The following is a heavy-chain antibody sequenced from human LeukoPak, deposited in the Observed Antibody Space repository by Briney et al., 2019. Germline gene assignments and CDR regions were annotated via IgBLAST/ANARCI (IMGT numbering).Heavy chain of an antibody. CDR3: VDDSTGYYSFDY. V-gene: IGHV4-39*01. Sequence: SETLSLTCSVSGDSFRKMHYYWSRDPPPPGKDLEWIGSIYYSGTTYYNPSLKSRVAISIDTSKTQLSLTLASVTAADTAVYFCVDDSTGYYSFDYWGQGTLVTVSS. CDR2: IYYSGTT. J-gene: IGHJ4*02. D-gene: IGHD3-9*01. CDR1: GDSFRKMHYY.